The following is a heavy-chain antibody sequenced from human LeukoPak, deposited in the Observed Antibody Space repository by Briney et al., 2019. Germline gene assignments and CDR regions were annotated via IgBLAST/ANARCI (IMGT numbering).Heavy chain of an antibody. CDR1: GGSISSYY. J-gene: IGHJ4*02. CDR3: ARERTSGYSYYFDY. Sequence: SETLSLTCTVAGGSISSYYWSWIRQPPGKGLEWSGYISYSGSTNYDPSLKSRVTISVDTSKNQFSLKLSSVTAADTAVYYCARERTSGYSYYFDYWGQGTLVTVSS. D-gene: IGHD3-22*01. CDR2: ISYSGST. V-gene: IGHV4-59*01.